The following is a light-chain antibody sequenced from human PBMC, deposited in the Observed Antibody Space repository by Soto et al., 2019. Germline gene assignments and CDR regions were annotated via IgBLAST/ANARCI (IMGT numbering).Light chain of an antibody. CDR3: QQRSNWPT. J-gene: IGKJ1*01. Sequence: PGERAPLSCRASQSVSSYLAWYQQKPGQAPRLLIYDASNRATGIPARFSGSGSGTDFTLTISSLEPEDFAVYYCQQRSNWPTFGQGAKVDIK. CDR2: DAS. CDR1: QSVSSY. V-gene: IGKV3-11*01.